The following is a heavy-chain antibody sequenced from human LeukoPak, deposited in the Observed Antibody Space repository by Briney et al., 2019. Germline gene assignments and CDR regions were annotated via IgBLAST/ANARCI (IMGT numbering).Heavy chain of an antibody. V-gene: IGHV4-34*01. CDR1: GGSFSGYY. J-gene: IGHJ6*03. CDR2: INHSGST. Sequence: NPSETLSLTCAVYGGSFSGYYWSWTRQPPGKGLEWIGEINHSGSTNYNPSLKSRVTISVDTSKNQFSLKLSSVTAADTAVYYCARVFLGYGSGKLPRTANRRTYYYYMDVWGKGTTVTVSS. D-gene: IGHD3-10*01. CDR3: ARVFLGYGSGKLPRTANRRTYYYYMDV.